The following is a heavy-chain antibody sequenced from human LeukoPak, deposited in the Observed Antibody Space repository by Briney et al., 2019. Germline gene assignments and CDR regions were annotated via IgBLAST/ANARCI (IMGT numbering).Heavy chain of an antibody. CDR2: INHSGST. Sequence: PSETLSLTCTVSGGSISSSSFYWGWIRQPSGKGLEWIGEINHSGSTNYNPSLKSRVTISVDTSKNQFSLKLSSVTAADTAVYYCASGYYDILTGYYRPPDYWGQGTLVTVSS. J-gene: IGHJ4*02. CDR3: ASGYYDILTGYYRPPDY. D-gene: IGHD3-9*01. V-gene: IGHV4-39*07. CDR1: GGSISSSSFY.